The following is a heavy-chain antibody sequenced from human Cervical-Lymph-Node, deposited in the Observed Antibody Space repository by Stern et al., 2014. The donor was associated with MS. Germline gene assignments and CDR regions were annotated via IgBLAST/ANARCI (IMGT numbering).Heavy chain of an antibody. CDR3: ARTGTVVTSGYYYGMDV. J-gene: IGHJ6*02. CDR1: GYNFTDYG. CDR2: INTGNGKR. V-gene: IGHV1-3*04. D-gene: IGHD4-23*01. Sequence: VQLLESGAEVKKPGASVKVSCKTAGYNFTDYGIIWVRQAPGQRLEWMGWINTGNGKRRYSQKIQGRVTITRDTSASTAYMELSSLRSEDTAVYYCARTGTVVTSGYYYGMDVWGQGTTVTVSS.